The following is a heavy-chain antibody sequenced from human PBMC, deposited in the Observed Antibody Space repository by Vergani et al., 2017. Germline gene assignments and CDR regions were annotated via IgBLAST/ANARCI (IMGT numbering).Heavy chain of an antibody. V-gene: IGHV4-38-2*02. J-gene: IGHJ4*02. Sequence: QVQLQESGPGLVKPSETLSLTCTVSGYSISSGYYWGWIRQPPGKGLEWIGSIYYSGSTYYNPSLKSRVTISVDTSKNQFSLKLSSVTAADTAVYYCARVGRYYDFWSGYHFDYWGQGTLVTVSS. CDR2: IYYSGST. CDR1: GYSISSGYY. CDR3: ARVGRYYDFWSGYHFDY. D-gene: IGHD3-3*01.